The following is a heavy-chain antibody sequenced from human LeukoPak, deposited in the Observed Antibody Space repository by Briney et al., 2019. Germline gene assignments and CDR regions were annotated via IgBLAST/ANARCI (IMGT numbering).Heavy chain of an antibody. V-gene: IGHV4-39*01. CDR1: GGSISSYY. J-gene: IGHJ4*02. CDR2: IYYSGST. Sequence: SETLSLTCTVSGGSISSYYWGWIRQPPGKGLEWIGSIYYSGSTYYNPSLKSRVTISVDTSKNQFSLKLSSVTAADTAVYYCARLIAARPGVYYFDYWGQGTLVTVSS. CDR3: ARLIAARPGVYYFDY. D-gene: IGHD6-6*01.